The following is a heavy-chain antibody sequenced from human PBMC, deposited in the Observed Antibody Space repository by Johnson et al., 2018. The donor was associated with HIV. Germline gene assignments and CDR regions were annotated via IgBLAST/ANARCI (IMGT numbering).Heavy chain of an antibody. V-gene: IGHV3-23*04. CDR2: ISGSGGST. CDR1: GFTFSSYA. D-gene: IGHD6-13*01. Sequence: VQLVESGGGLVQPGGSLRLSCAASGFTFSSYAMSWVRQAPGKGLEWVSAISGSGGSTYYADSVKGRFTISRDNSKNSLYLQLNSLRAEDTALYYCAKGSPYTSSWLDALDIWGQGTMVTVSS. J-gene: IGHJ3*02. CDR3: AKGSPYTSSWLDALDI.